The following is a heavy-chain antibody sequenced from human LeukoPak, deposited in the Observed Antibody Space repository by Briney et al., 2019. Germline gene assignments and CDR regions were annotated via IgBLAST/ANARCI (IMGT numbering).Heavy chain of an antibody. V-gene: IGHV1-2*06. J-gene: IGHJ4*02. CDR3: ARGGLLKAAGTGGGGDFDY. CDR1: GYTFTSYG. D-gene: IGHD6-13*01. CDR2: INPNSGGT. Sequence: ASVKVSCKASGYTFTSYGISWVRQAPGQGLEWMGRINPNSGGTNYAQKFQGRVTMTRDTSISTAYMELSRLRSDDTAVYYCARGGLLKAAGTGGGGDFDYWGQGTLVTVSS.